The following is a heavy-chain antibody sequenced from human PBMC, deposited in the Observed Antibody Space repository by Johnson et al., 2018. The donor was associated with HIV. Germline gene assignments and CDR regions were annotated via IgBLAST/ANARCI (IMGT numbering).Heavy chain of an antibody. CDR1: GFTFSSYA. CDR2: ISYDGSNK. J-gene: IGHJ3*02. D-gene: IGHD3-10*01. V-gene: IGHV3-30-3*01. Sequence: QVQLVESWGGVVQPVRSLRLSCAASGFTFSSYAMHWVRQAPGKGLEWVAVISYDGSNKYSADSVRGRFTISRDNSKNTLYLQMNSLRAEDTAVYYCAVLCSGCADAFDMWGQGTMVTVS. CDR3: AVLCSGCADAFDM.